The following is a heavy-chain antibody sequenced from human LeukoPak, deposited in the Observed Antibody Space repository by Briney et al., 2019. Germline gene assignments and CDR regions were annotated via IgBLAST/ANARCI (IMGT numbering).Heavy chain of an antibody. CDR3: ARNDFSYYMDV. V-gene: IGHV4-4*09. D-gene: IGHD3-3*01. CDR1: GGSISSYY. J-gene: IGHJ6*03. Sequence: SETLSLTCTVSGGSISSYYWSWIRQPPGKGLEWIGYTYTSGSTNYNPSLKSRVTISVDTSKNQFSLKLSSVTAADTAVYYCARNDFSYYMDVWGKGTTVTVSS. CDR2: TYTSGST.